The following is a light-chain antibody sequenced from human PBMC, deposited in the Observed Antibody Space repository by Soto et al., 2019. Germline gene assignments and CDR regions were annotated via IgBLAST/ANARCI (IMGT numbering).Light chain of an antibody. CDR1: KLGEKY. CDR2: QDR. CDR3: QAWDSSTVV. V-gene: IGLV3-1*01. J-gene: IGLJ2*01. Sequence: SYELSQPPSESVTPGQTATITCSGDKLGEKYVFWYQQKSGQSPVLVIYQDRERPSGIPERFSGSNSGNTATLTISGTQAVDEADYYCQAWDSSTVVFGGGTQLTVL.